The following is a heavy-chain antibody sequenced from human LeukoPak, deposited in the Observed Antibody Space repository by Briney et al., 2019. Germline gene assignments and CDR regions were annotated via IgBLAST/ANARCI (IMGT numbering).Heavy chain of an antibody. D-gene: IGHD2-2*01. J-gene: IGHJ5*02. V-gene: IGHV4-34*01. Sequence: SETLSLTCAVYGGSFSGYYWSWIRQPPGKGLEWIGEINHNGSTNYNPSLKSRVTISVDTSKNQFSLKLSSVTAADTAVYYCAGVVPAAGNWFDPWGQGTLVTVSS. CDR1: GGSFSGYY. CDR3: AGVVPAAGNWFDP. CDR2: INHNGST.